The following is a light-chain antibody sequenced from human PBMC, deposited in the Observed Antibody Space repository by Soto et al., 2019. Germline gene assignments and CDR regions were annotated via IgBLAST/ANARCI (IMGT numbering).Light chain of an antibody. CDR1: QSVSSN. J-gene: IGKJ4*01. CDR3: QQYNVWPLT. CDR2: VAS. V-gene: IGKV3-15*01. Sequence: EIVMTQSPATLSVSPGERANISCRASQSVSSNLAWYQQKPGQTPKLLIYVASTRATGIPARFSGSGSCTEFTLTISSLQSEDFAVYYCQQYNVWPLTFGGGTKVEFK.